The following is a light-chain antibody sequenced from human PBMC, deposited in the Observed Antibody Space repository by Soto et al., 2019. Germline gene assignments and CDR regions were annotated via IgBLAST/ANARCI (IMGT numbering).Light chain of an antibody. CDR3: CSFAGGCTFWV. J-gene: IGLJ3*02. Sequence: QSALTQPASVSGSPGQSITISCTGSSSDVGGHDHVSWYQHYPGQAPKVMIYEVTKRPTGVSNRFSGSKSGNTASLTISGLQAEDEADYYCCSFAGGCTFWVLGGGTKLTVL. V-gene: IGLV2-23*02. CDR2: EVT. CDR1: SSDVGGHDH.